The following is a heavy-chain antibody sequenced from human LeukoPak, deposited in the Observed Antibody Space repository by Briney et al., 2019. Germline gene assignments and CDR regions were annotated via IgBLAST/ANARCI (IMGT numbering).Heavy chain of an antibody. J-gene: IGHJ5*02. V-gene: IGHV4-39*01. Sequence: PSETLSLTCTVSGGSVSSPAYFWSWNRQPPGKGLEWIATINYSGSIYYNPSLKSRVTISLDTSENQFSLKLSSVTAADTAVYYCATRYYYDSSGYYYAWGQGTLVTVSS. CDR2: INYSGSI. D-gene: IGHD3-22*01. CDR3: ATRYYYDSSGYYYA. CDR1: GGSVSSPAYF.